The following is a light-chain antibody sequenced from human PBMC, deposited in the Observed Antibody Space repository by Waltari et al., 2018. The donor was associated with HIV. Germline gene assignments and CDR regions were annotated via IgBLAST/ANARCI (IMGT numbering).Light chain of an antibody. Sequence: PGQSITISCTGTSSDVGGYNYVSWYQQHPGKAPKLMIYDVSNRPSGVSNRFSGSKSGNTASLTISGLQAEDEADYYCSSYTSSSSYVFGTGTKVTVL. CDR1: SSDVGGYNY. V-gene: IGLV2-14*03. CDR2: DVS. J-gene: IGLJ1*01. CDR3: SSYTSSSSYV.